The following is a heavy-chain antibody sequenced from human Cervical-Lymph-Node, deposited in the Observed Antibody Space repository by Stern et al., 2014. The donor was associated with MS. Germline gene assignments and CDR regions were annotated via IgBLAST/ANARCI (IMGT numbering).Heavy chain of an antibody. V-gene: IGHV3-72*01. CDR1: GFTFSDSF. CDR3: AKHADSAGGA. Sequence: EVHLVESGGGLVQPGGSLRLSCEASGFTFSDSFMDWVRQAPGQGLEWVGRIRNKGSSYTTPYVASVEGRFTISRDDSKKSVFLQMNSLKTEDTAVYYCAKHADSAGGAWGQGTLVTVSS. CDR2: IRNKGSSYTT. J-gene: IGHJ5*02. D-gene: IGHD3-10*01.